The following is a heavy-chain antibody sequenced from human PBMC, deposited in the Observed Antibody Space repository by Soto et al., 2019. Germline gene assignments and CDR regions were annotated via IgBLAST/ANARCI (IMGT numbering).Heavy chain of an antibody. CDR3: TTDAPQHSVSDV. Sequence: GGSLRLSCVASGINFKNAWMSWVRQAPGKGLEWVALIKSKIDGETVDYADAVRGRISISRDDSENTVYLQMSSLESEDTAVYFCTTDAPQHSVSDVWGQGSLVIVSS. CDR2: IKSKIDGETV. CDR1: GINFKNAW. V-gene: IGHV3-15*01. D-gene: IGHD1-26*01. J-gene: IGHJ4*02.